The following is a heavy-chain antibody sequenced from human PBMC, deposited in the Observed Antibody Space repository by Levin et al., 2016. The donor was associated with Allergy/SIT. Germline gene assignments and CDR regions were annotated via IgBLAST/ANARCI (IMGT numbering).Heavy chain of an antibody. CDR2: FDPEDGET. D-gene: IGHD2-15*01. V-gene: IGHV1-24*01. CDR3: ATDRYLVYYFDY. CDR1: GYTLTELS. J-gene: IGHJ4*02. Sequence: ASVKVSCKVSGYTLTELSMYWVRQAPGKGLEWMGGFDPEDGETIYAQKFQGRVTMTEDTSTDTAYMELSSLRSEDTAVYYCATDRYLVYYFDYWGQGALVTVSS.